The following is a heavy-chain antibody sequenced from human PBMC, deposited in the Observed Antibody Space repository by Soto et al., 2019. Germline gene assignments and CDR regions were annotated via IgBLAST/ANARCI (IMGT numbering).Heavy chain of an antibody. Sequence: QVQLVQSGAEVKKPGSSVKVSCKASGGTFSSYAISWVRQAPGQGLEWMGGIIPIFGTANYAQKFQGRVTLTADESTSTAYMEPSSLRSEDTAVYYCARVPYRVGATYEYFDYWGQGTLVTVSS. CDR1: GGTFSSYA. J-gene: IGHJ4*02. CDR3: ARVPYRVGATYEYFDY. V-gene: IGHV1-69*12. CDR2: IIPIFGTA. D-gene: IGHD1-26*01.